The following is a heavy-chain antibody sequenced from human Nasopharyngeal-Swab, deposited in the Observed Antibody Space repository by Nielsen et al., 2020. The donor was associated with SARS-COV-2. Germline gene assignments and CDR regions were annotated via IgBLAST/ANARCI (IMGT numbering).Heavy chain of an antibody. CDR1: GGSISSGSYY. J-gene: IGHJ4*02. Sequence: LRLSCTVSGGSISSGSYYWSWIRQPAGKGLEWIGRIYTSGSTNYNPSLKSRVTISVDTSKNQFSRKLCSVTGADTAVYYCARDRGSSLYYFYYWGQGTLVNVSS. CDR2: IYTSGST. D-gene: IGHD6-13*01. V-gene: IGHV4-61*02. CDR3: ARDRGSSLYYFYY.